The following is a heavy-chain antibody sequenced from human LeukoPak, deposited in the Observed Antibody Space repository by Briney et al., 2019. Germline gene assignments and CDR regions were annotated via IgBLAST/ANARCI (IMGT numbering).Heavy chain of an antibody. CDR2: IYYSGST. V-gene: IGHV4-30-4*08. Sequence: SETLSLICTVSGGSISSGDYYWSWIRQPPGKGLEWIGYIYYSGSTYYNPSLKSRVTISVDTSKNQFSLKLSSVTAADTAVYYCARVLKYYDNLFDPWGQGTLVTVSS. D-gene: IGHD3-22*01. CDR3: ARVLKYYDNLFDP. CDR1: GGSISSGDYY. J-gene: IGHJ5*02.